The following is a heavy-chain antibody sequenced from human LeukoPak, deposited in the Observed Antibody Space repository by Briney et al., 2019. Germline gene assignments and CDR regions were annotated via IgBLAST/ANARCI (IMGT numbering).Heavy chain of an antibody. V-gene: IGHV3-33*01. CDR1: GFTFSSYG. CDR3: ARDAKDANRDRSGGSCYSGLFDY. J-gene: IGHJ4*02. CDR2: IWYDGSNK. D-gene: IGHD2-15*01. Sequence: GGSLRLSCAASGFTFSSYGVHWVRQAPGKGLEWVAVIWYDGSNKYYADSVKGRFTISRDNSKNTLYLQMNSLRAEDTAVYYCARDAKDANRDRSGGSCYSGLFDYWGQGTLVTVSS.